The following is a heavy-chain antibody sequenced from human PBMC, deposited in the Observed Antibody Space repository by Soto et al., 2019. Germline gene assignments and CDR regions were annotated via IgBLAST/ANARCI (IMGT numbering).Heavy chain of an antibody. D-gene: IGHD3-10*01. V-gene: IGHV3-30*18. CDR3: AKDPGSGSYYYHFDY. CDR2: ISYDGSNK. CDR1: GFTFSSYX. J-gene: IGHJ4*02. Sequence: PGGSLRLSCAASGFTFSSYXMHWVRQAPGKGLEWVALISYDGSNKYYADSVKGRFTISRDNSKNTLYLEMNSLRAEDTAVYYCAKDPGSGSYYYHFDYWGQGTLVTVSS.